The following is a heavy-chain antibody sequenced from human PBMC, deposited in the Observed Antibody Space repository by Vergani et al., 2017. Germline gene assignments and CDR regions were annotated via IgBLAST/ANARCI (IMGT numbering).Heavy chain of an antibody. CDR3: ARAPVFFGGNSPLDDYYYYXMDV. V-gene: IGHV1-69*01. D-gene: IGHD4-23*01. J-gene: IGHJ6*03. Sequence: QVQLVQSGAEVKKPGSSVKVSCKASGGTFSSYAISWVRPAPGQGLEWMGGIIPIFGTAHYAQKFQGRVTITADESTSTAYMELSSLRSEDTAVYYCARAPVFFGGNSPLDDYYYYXMDVWGKGTTVTVSS. CDR1: GGTFSSYA. CDR2: IIPIFGTA.